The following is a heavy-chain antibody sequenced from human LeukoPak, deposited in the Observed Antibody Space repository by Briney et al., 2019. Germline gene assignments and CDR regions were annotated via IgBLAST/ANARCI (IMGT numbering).Heavy chain of an antibody. CDR3: ARAREMIVVVTDAFDI. Sequence: PGGSLRLSCAASGFTFRTYEMNWVRQAPGKGLEWVSYISSSSTTTYYADSVKGRFTISRDNAKNSLYLQMNSLRAEDTALYYCARAREMIVVVTDAFDIWGQGTMVTVSS. CDR2: ISSSSTTT. J-gene: IGHJ3*02. V-gene: IGHV3-48*03. D-gene: IGHD3-22*01. CDR1: GFTFRTYE.